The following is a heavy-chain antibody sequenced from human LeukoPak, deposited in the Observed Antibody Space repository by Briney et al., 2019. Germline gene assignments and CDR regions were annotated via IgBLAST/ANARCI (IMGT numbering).Heavy chain of an antibody. D-gene: IGHD1-1*01. Sequence: SETLSLTSAVYGESFSGYHWSWIRQPPGKGLEWIGEVNHSGTTYNPSLKGRVTISVDTAKSQFSLKLNSVTAADTAVYYCAREVQLPPNYYYMDVWGKGTTVTVSS. CDR3: AREVQLPPNYYYMDV. CDR1: GESFSGYH. V-gene: IGHV4-34*01. J-gene: IGHJ6*03. CDR2: VNHSGT.